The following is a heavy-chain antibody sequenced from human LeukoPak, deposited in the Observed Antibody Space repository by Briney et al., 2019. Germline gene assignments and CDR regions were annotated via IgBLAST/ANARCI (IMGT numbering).Heavy chain of an antibody. Sequence: PSETLSLTCTVSSGSISTYYWNWIRQPPGKGLEWLGDIYYSGSTKYNPSLKSRVTISLDTSKNQFSLYLSSVSAADTAVYYCARAGVGWLQSMGPFDYWGQGTLVTVSS. CDR1: SGSISTYY. V-gene: IGHV4-59*01. CDR3: ARAGVGWLQSMGPFDY. D-gene: IGHD5-24*01. CDR2: IYYSGST. J-gene: IGHJ4*02.